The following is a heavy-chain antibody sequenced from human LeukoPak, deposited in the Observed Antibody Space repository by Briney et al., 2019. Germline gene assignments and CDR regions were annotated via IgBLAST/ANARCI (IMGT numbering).Heavy chain of an antibody. CDR1: GGSISSYY. D-gene: IGHD6-6*01. J-gene: IGHJ1*01. V-gene: IGHV4-59*01. CDR3: ARDDRYSSSSGYFQH. CDR2: IYYSGST. Sequence: KSSETLSLTCTVSGGSISSYYWSWIRQPPGKGLEWIGCIYYSGSTNYNPSLKSRVTISVDTSKNQFSLKLSSVTAADTAVYYCARDDRYSSSSGYFQHWGQGTLVTVSS.